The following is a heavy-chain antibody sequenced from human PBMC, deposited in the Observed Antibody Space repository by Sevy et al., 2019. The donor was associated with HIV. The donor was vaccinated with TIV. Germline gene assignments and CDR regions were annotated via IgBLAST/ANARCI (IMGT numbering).Heavy chain of an antibody. J-gene: IGHJ4*02. CDR2: ISTSSSYI. D-gene: IGHD1-26*01. CDR3: ARDEVGGSYWEFDY. V-gene: IGHV3-21*01. Sequence: GGSLRLSCAASGFTFSSYSMNWGRQAPGKGLEWVSSISTSSSYIYYADSVKGRFTTSRDNAKNSQYLQMNSLRAEDTAVYYCARDEVGGSYWEFDYWGQGTLVNVSS. CDR1: GFTFSSYS.